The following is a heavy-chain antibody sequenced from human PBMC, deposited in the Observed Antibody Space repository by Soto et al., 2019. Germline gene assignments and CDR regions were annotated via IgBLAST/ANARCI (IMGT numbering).Heavy chain of an antibody. CDR2: ISISGDRT. CDR1: GFTFNTFA. Sequence: GSLRLSCVTSGFTFNTFAMSWVRRAPGKGLEWVSAISISGDRTYYADSVKGRFTISRDNSRNTVYLQVNSLRIEDTAVYYCARRLTTTVTAMGYWGQGTPVTVSS. CDR3: ARRLTTTVTAMGY. J-gene: IGHJ4*02. D-gene: IGHD2-21*02. V-gene: IGHV3-23*01.